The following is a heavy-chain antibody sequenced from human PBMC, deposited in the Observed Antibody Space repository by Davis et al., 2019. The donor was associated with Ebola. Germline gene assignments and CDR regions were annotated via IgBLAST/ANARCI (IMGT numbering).Heavy chain of an antibody. CDR2: VHGGNGNT. CDR1: GYTFTSYA. V-gene: IGHV1-3*01. Sequence: AASVKVSCKASGYTFTSYAMNWVRQAPGQRLEWMGWVHGGNGNTKYSQRFQGRVTITTDTSASTVYLDLTSLRSDDTAVYYCARGVTMIVVVTTDYWGQGTLVTVSS. CDR3: ARGVTMIVVVTTDY. J-gene: IGHJ4*02. D-gene: IGHD3-22*01.